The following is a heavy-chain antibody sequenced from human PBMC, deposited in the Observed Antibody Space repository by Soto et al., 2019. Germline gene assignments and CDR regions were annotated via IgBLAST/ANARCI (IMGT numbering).Heavy chain of an antibody. D-gene: IGHD4-17*01. V-gene: IGHV3-30-3*01. CDR3: ARYGGANYGDIYIDD. CDR1: GFTFSSYA. J-gene: IGHJ4*02. CDR2: ISYDGSNK. Sequence: GGSLRLSCAASGFTFSSYAMHWVRQAPGKGLEWVAVISYDGSNKYYADSVKGRFTISRDNSKNTLYLQMNSLRAEDTAVYYCARYGGANYGDIYIDDWGQGTLVTVSS.